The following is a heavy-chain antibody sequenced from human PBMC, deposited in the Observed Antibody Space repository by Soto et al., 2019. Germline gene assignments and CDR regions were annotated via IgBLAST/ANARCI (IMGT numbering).Heavy chain of an antibody. Sequence: EVQLVESGGGLVKPGGSLRLSCAASGFNVSDYSLNWVRQAPGKGLEWVSTISTSGSYIYYADSVQGRFTISKDNAKNSLYLQMNSLRVEDTAVYYCARDTTSAVGWVNWIGPWGQGTLVTVSS. CDR2: ISTSGSYI. V-gene: IGHV3-21*01. D-gene: IGHD1-26*01. CDR3: ARDTTSAVGWVNWIGP. J-gene: IGHJ5*02. CDR1: GFNVSDYS.